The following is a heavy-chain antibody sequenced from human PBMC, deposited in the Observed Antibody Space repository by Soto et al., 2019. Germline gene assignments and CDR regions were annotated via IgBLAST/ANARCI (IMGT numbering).Heavy chain of an antibody. J-gene: IGHJ4*02. V-gene: IGHV1-18*04. D-gene: IGHD3-10*01. CDR3: ARDRAYGSGSYYTNDFDY. CDR2: ISAYNGNT. CDR1: GYTFTSYG. Sequence: GXSVKVSCNASGYTFTSYGISWVRQAPGQGLEWMGWISAYNGNTNYSQKLQGRVTTTTDTSTSTAYMELRSLRSDDTAVYYCARDRAYGSGSYYTNDFDYWGQGTLVTVSS.